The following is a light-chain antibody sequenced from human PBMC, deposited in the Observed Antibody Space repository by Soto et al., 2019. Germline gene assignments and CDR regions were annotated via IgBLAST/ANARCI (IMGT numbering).Light chain of an antibody. CDR2: VNSDGSH. CDR3: QTGGSGRV. CDR1: SGHTSYA. V-gene: IGLV4-69*02. J-gene: IGLJ3*02. Sequence: QSVLTQSPSASASLGASVRLTCTLSSGHTSYAIAWHQQQPEKGPRFLMKVNSDGSHIKGDGIPDRFSGSSSGAERYLKISTVQSDDEADYYCQTGGSGRVFGGGTKLTVL.